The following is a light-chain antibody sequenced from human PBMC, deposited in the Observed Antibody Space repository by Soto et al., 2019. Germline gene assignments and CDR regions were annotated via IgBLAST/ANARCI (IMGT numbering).Light chain of an antibody. J-gene: IGLJ1*01. CDR1: NNDVGGYSY. CDR3: SSYAGSNNFV. CDR2: EVS. Sequence: QSVVTQPPSPPGGPGQSVTISCPGTNNDVGGYSYVSWYQQQAGEAPKLIIYEVSKRPSGVPDRFSGSKSGYTASLTVSGLQAEDEADYYCSSYAGSNNFVFGTGTKVTVL. V-gene: IGLV2-8*01.